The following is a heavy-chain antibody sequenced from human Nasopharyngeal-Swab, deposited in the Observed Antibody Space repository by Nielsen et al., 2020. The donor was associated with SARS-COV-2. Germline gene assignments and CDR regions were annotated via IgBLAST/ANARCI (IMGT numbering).Heavy chain of an antibody. Sequence: ASVKVSCKASGYTFTDYYMHWVRQAPGQGLEWMGRINPNSGGTNYAQKFQGRVTMTRDTSISTAYMELSRLRSDDTAVYFCARTREALNSGHDPQGFRGLGTLVTVSS. CDR2: INPNSGGT. V-gene: IGHV1-2*06. CDR3: ARTREALNSGHDPQGF. D-gene: IGHD5-12*01. J-gene: IGHJ4*02. CDR1: GYTFTDYY.